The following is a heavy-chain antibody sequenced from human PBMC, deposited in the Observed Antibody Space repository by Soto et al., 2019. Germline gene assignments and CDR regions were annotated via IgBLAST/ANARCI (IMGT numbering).Heavy chain of an antibody. CDR2: ISGSGGST. J-gene: IGHJ4*02. D-gene: IGHD3-3*01. CDR3: AKERATIFGVVIPYFDY. Sequence: EVQLVESGGGLVQPGGSLRLSCAASGFTFSSYEMNWVRQAPGKGLEWVSAISGSGGSTYYADSVKGRFTISRDNSKNTLYLQMNSLRAEDTAVYYCAKERATIFGVVIPYFDYWGQGTLVTVSS. CDR1: GFTFSSYE. V-gene: IGHV3-23*04.